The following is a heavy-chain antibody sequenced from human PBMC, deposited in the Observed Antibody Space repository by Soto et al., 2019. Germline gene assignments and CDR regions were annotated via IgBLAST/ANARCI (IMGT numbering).Heavy chain of an antibody. CDR3: ARSNNVSGVKSHFDI. J-gene: IGHJ4*02. Sequence: ASVKVSCKASGYTFTSYGISWVRQAPGQGLEWMGWISAYNGNTNYAQKLQGRVTMTTDTSTSTAYMGLRSLRSDDTAVYYCARSNNVSGVKSHFDIWGQGTLVTVSS. D-gene: IGHD2-15*01. V-gene: IGHV1-18*01. CDR1: GYTFTSYG. CDR2: ISAYNGNT.